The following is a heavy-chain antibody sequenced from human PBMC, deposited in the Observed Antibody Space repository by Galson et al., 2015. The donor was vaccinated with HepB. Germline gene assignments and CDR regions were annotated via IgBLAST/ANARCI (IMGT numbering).Heavy chain of an antibody. CDR3: ARENAAAGTPDY. J-gene: IGHJ4*02. CDR1: GFTFSRYS. CDR2: ISSSSSYI. D-gene: IGHD6-13*01. V-gene: IGHV3-21*01. Sequence: SLRLSCAASGFTFSRYSMNWVRQAPGKGLEWVSSISSSSSYIYYADSVKGRFTISRDNAKNSLYLQMNSLRAEDTAVYYCARENAAAGTPDYWGQGTLVTVSS.